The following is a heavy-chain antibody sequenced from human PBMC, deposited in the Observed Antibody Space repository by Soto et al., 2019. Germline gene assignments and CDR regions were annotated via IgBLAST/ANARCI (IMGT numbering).Heavy chain of an antibody. Sequence: GASVKVSCKASGFTFSTSAMQWARQARGQSLEWIGWIVVGSGHINYAQQFHERVTITRDMSTGSVYMELSSLRSEDTAVYYCAAIIIAVCGSGYDVLDCWGQRTTVTVSS. J-gene: IGHJ6*02. D-gene: IGHD5-12*01. CDR3: AAIIIAVCGSGYDVLDC. V-gene: IGHV1-58*02. CDR2: IVVGSGHI. CDR1: GFTFSTSA.